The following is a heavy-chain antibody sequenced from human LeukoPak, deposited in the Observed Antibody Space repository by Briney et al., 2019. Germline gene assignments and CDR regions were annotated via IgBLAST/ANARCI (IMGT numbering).Heavy chain of an antibody. CDR2: IWYDGSKK. D-gene: IGHD5-18*01. J-gene: IGHJ4*02. V-gene: IGHV3-33*01. CDR1: GFFFSSYG. Sequence: GGSLRLSCAASGFFFSSYGMHWVRQAPGKGLEWVAVIWYDGSKKQYADSVKGRFTVSRDNSKNTLYLQMNSLRAEDTAVYYCARVLTASLDYWGQGTLVTVSS. CDR3: ARVLTASLDY.